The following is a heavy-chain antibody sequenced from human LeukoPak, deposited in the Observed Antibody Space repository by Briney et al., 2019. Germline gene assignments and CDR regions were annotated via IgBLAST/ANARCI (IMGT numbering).Heavy chain of an antibody. Sequence: GGSLRLSCAASGFTVSSNYMSWVRQVPGKGLVWVSRIDTDGRTTTYADSVKGRFTISRDNVQNTLYLQMNSLRAEDTAVYYCARDVAGAGSYWGQGIMVTVSS. J-gene: IGHJ4*02. CDR2: IDTDGRTT. V-gene: IGHV3-74*01. D-gene: IGHD3-10*01. CDR3: ARDVAGAGSY. CDR1: GFTVSSNY.